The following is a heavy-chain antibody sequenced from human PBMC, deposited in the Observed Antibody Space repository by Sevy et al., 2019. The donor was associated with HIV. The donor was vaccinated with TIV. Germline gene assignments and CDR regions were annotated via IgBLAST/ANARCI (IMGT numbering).Heavy chain of an antibody. J-gene: IGHJ4*02. CDR1: GFTFSTYA. Sequence: GGSLRLSCAVPGFTFSTYAMHWVRQAPGKGLECVAIVSSDGSQINYADSVKGRFTISRDKSRNTLYLQMNSLRTEETALYYCARDQLGSIDYWGQGTLVTVSS. CDR2: VSSDGSQI. CDR3: ARDQLGSIDY. V-gene: IGHV3-30-3*01. D-gene: IGHD7-27*01.